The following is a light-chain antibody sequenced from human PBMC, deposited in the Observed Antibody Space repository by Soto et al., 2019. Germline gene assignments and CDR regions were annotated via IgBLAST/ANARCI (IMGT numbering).Light chain of an antibody. CDR1: QSISSY. Sequence: DIQMTQSPSSLSASVGDRVTITCRASQSISSYLNWYQQKPGKAPKLLIYKASTLKSGVPSRFSGSGSGTEFTLTISSLQPEDFATYYCQKFNSFWTFGQGTKVDIK. CDR2: KAS. J-gene: IGKJ1*01. V-gene: IGKV1-5*03. CDR3: QKFNSFWT.